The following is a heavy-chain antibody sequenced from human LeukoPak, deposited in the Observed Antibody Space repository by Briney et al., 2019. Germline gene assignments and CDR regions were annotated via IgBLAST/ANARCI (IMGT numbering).Heavy chain of an antibody. D-gene: IGHD1-26*01. Sequence: ASVTVSCTASGYTFTGYYMHWVRQAPGQGLEWMGWINPNGGGTNYAQQFQGRVTMTSDTSISTAYMELSSLRSDDTAVYYCARDSYSGSYYYWGQGTLVTVSA. J-gene: IGHJ4*02. CDR2: INPNGGGT. CDR1: GYTFTGYY. V-gene: IGHV1-2*02. CDR3: ARDSYSGSYYY.